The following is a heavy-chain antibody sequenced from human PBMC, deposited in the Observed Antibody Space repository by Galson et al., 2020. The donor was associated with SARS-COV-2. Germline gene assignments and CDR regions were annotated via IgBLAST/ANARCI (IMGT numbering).Heavy chain of an antibody. V-gene: IGHV3-30*04. CDR2: ISYDGSNK. J-gene: IGHJ4*02. CDR1: GFTFSSYA. CDR3: ARDQDPIALYSSGPTIDY. D-gene: IGHD6-19*01. Sequence: GESLKISCAASGFTFSSYAMHWVRQAPGKGLEWVAVISYDGSNKYYADSVKGRFTISRDNSKNTLYLQMNSLRAEDTAVYYCARDQDPIALYSSGPTIDYWGQGTLVTVSS.